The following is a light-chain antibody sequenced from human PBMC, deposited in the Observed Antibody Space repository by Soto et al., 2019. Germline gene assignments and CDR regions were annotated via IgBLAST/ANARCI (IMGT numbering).Light chain of an antibody. CDR3: QSYDRNLRGWV. Sequence: QAVVAQPPSVSGAPGQRVTISCSNIGAAYDVHWYQQLPGTAPKLLMFNNSRRPSGVPDRFSGAKSGTSASLAITGLQAEDEADYYCQSYDRNLRGWVFGGGTKLTVL. CDR2: NNS. J-gene: IGLJ3*02. V-gene: IGLV1-40*01. CDR1: SNIGAAYD.